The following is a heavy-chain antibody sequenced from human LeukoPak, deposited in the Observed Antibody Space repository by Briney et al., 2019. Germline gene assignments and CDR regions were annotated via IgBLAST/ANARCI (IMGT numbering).Heavy chain of an antibody. CDR3: ARRPYYYDSSGWAFDI. CDR2: MNPNSGNT. J-gene: IGHJ3*02. D-gene: IGHD3-22*01. Sequence: EASVKVSCKASGYTFTSYVINWVRQATGQGLEWMGWMNPNSGNTGYAQKFQGRVTMTRNTSISTAYMELSSLRSEDTAVYYCARRPYYYDSSGWAFDIWGQGTMVTVSS. V-gene: IGHV1-8*01. CDR1: GYTFTSYV.